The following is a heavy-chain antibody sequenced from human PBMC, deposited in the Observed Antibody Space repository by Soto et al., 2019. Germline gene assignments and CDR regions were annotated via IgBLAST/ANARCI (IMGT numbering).Heavy chain of an antibody. CDR2: IFYSGRR. Sequence: QVQLQESGPGLVNPSQTLSLTCSVSGGSISSATYYWSWVRQRPGKGLEWIGYIFYSGRRYYDASLKTRLTISVDTSSNQLSLKLSAVTAADTAVYYCARVRDYYQRRGYPQGFFFDYWGQGARFTVS. D-gene: IGHD3-22*01. CDR1: GGSISSATYY. CDR3: ARVRDYYQRRGYPQGFFFDY. J-gene: IGHJ4*02. V-gene: IGHV4-31*03.